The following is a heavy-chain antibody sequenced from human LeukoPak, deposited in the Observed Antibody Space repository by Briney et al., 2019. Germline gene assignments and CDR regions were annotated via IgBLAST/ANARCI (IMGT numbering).Heavy chain of an antibody. CDR2: IYSGGFT. V-gene: IGHV3-53*01. J-gene: IGHJ4*02. CDR3: ARGSGGWVSFDY. Sequence: GGSLRLSCAASGFTFSSYAMSWVRQAPGKGLEWVSVIYSGGFTSYADSVKGRFTIPRDNSKNTLYLHINSLRAEDTAAYYCARGSGGWVSFDYWGQGTLVTVSS. CDR1: GFTFSSYA. D-gene: IGHD6-13*01.